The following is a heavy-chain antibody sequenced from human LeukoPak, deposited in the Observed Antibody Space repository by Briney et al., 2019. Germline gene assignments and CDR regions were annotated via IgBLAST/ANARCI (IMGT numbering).Heavy chain of an antibody. CDR1: GYPFTTYW. J-gene: IGHJ4*02. CDR3: ATGGIYSSNFDY. CDR2: IYPGDSET. D-gene: IGHD5-18*01. V-gene: IGHV5-51*01. Sequence: GESLRISCKGSGYPFTTYWIGWVRQMPGKGLEWMGIIYPGDSETRYSPSFQGQVTISVDKSISTAYLQWSSLKASDTAVYYCATGGIYSSNFDYWGQGTLVTVSS.